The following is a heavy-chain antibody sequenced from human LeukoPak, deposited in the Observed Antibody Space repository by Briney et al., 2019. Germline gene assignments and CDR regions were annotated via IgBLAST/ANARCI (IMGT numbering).Heavy chain of an antibody. V-gene: IGHV3-23*01. Sequence: GGSLRLSCAASGFNFDDYGMIWVRQAPGKGLEWVSGVTSGGGHIYYADFVKGRFTISRDDSKNTLFLQMDSLRVEDTAVYYCVTGDPIWFDPWGQGTLVTVSS. CDR3: VTGDPIWFDP. D-gene: IGHD3-10*01. CDR1: GFNFDDYG. J-gene: IGHJ5*02. CDR2: VTSGGGHI.